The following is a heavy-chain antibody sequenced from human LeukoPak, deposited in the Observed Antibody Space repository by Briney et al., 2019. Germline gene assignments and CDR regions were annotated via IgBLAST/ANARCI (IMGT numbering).Heavy chain of an antibody. CDR3: ARDRFLGQLVDY. V-gene: IGHV3-11*01. CDR1: GFTFSDYY. J-gene: IGHJ4*02. D-gene: IGHD6-6*01. Sequence: GSLRLSCAASGFTFSDYYMSWIRQAPGKGLEWVSYISSRGSTIYYADSVKGRFTISRDNAKNSLYLQMNSLRAEDTAVYYCARDRFLGQLVDYWGQGTLVTVSS. CDR2: ISSRGSTI.